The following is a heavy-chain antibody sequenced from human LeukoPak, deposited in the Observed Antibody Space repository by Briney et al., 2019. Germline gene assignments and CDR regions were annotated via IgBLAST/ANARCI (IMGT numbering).Heavy chain of an antibody. CDR2: INTVGRTT. J-gene: IGHJ6*02. CDR3: ARGGGGLGV. CDR1: GFTFSDYR. V-gene: IGHV3-74*03. Sequence: GGSLRLSCAASGFTFSDYRMYWVRQPPGKGLVWASYINTVGRTTKYADSVRGRFTISRDNAKNTLYLQMNSLRAEDTAVYYCARGGGGLGVWGQGTTVTVSS.